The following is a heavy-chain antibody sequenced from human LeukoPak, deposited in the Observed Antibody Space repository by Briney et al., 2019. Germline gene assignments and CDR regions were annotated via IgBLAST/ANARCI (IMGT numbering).Heavy chain of an antibody. CDR1: GGSISNYY. CDR2: IHHSEGT. V-gene: IGHV4-59*01. Sequence: SETLSLTCTVSGGSISNYYWSWIRQPPGKGLEWVGCIHHSEGTNYNPSLKSRVTLSVDTSKNQFSLRLSSVTAADTAVYYYARDQGTMVRGVISTWGQGTLVTVSS. CDR3: ARDQGTMVRGVIST. J-gene: IGHJ5*02. D-gene: IGHD3-10*01.